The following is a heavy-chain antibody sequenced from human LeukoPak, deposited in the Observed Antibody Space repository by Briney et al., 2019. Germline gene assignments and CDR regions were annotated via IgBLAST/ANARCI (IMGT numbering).Heavy chain of an antibody. V-gene: IGHV4-39*01. CDR3: ARSPPGIQLWFDY. CDR1: GGSISSSSYY. J-gene: IGHJ4*02. CDR2: IYYSGST. D-gene: IGHD5-18*01. Sequence: SETLSLTCTVSGGSISSSSYYWGWIRQSPGKGLEWIGSIYYSGSTYYNPSLKSRVTISVDTSKNQFSLKLSSVTAADTAVYYCARSPPGIQLWFDYWGQGTLVTVSS.